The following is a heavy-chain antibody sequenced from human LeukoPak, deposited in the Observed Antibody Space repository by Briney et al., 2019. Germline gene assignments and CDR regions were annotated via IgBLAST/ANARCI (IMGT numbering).Heavy chain of an antibody. J-gene: IGHJ3*02. CDR2: IYHSGST. CDR1: GGSISSYY. CDR3: ARAYYYDSSVYYYPNDAFDI. Sequence: SETLSLTCTVSGGSISSYYWSWIRQPPGKGLEWIGYIYHSGSTNYNPSLKSRVTISVDTSKNQFSLKLSSVTAADTAVYYCARAYYYDSSVYYYPNDAFDIWGQGTMVTVSS. D-gene: IGHD3-22*01. V-gene: IGHV4-59*01.